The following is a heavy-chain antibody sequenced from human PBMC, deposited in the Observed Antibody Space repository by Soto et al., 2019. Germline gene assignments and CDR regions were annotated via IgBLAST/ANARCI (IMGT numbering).Heavy chain of an antibody. J-gene: IGHJ4*02. Sequence: QITLKESGPTLVKPTQTLTLTCTFSGFSLTTSGVSVGWIRQPPGKALEWLASIYWNDDKRYSPSLKSMLTLTQDNSKNQVVLTMTNMDPVDTGTYYCAYRVGSRGSFDYCGQGTLVTVSS. CDR2: IYWNDDK. V-gene: IGHV2-5*01. CDR1: GFSLTTSGVS. CDR3: AYRVGSRGSFDY. D-gene: IGHD6-25*01.